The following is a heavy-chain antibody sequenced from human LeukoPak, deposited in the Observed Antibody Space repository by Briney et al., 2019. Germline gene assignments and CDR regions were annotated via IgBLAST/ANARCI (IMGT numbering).Heavy chain of an antibody. V-gene: IGHV1-46*01. Sequence: ASVNVSCTASGYTFTSYYMHWVRQAPRPGHEWMWIINPSGGSTSYAQKFQGRVTMTRDTSTSTVYMELSSLRSEDTAVYYCARDGATVTARDYYGMDVWGQGTTVTVSS. J-gene: IGHJ6*02. CDR2: INPSGGST. CDR3: ARDGATVTARDYYGMDV. D-gene: IGHD2-21*02. CDR1: GYTFTSYY.